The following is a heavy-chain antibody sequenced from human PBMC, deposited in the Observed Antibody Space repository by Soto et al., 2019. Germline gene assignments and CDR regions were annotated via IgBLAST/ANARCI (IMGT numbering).Heavy chain of an antibody. D-gene: IGHD1-26*01. V-gene: IGHV3-23*01. CDR2: IRETGNT. Sequence: EVQILQSGGGLEQPGGSLRLSCAASGFTFSNYAMSWIRQAPGKGLEWVSTIRETGNTYYADSVSGRFATSRDNSETTLYLQMSSLRAEDTAVYYCAKQQMGVIRALDYWCQGTLVTVSS. J-gene: IGHJ4*02. CDR1: GFTFSNYA. CDR3: AKQQMGVIRALDY.